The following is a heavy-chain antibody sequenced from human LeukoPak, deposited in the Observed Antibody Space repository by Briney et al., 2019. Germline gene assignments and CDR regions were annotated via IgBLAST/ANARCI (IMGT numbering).Heavy chain of an antibody. V-gene: IGHV1-18*01. D-gene: IGHD2-2*02. J-gene: IGHJ6*03. Sequence: ASVKVSCKASGYSFSNYGILWVRQAPGEGLEWVGWISAFNGDTHYAPNVQGRVTMTTDTSTTTGYMELRSLRSDDTAVYYCARDTRRYCSNTSCYSPVLGSFYYMDVWGKGTTVTVSS. CDR1: GYSFSNYG. CDR2: ISAFNGDT. CDR3: ARDTRRYCSNTSCYSPVLGSFYYMDV.